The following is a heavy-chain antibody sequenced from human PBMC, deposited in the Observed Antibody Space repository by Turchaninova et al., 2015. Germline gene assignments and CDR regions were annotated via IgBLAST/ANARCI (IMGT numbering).Heavy chain of an antibody. D-gene: IGHD7-27*01. CDR1: GYSIISGYY. CDR3: ARLSGDLDGTDY. J-gene: IGHJ4*02. Sequence: QVQLQEXXXGLXXPSETLSLXRPVSGYSIISGYYWGGSRQPPGKGLEWIGSMYHSGSTYDNPSLKSRVTISVDTNKNQFSLRLSPVTAADTAVYYCARLSGDLDGTDYWGQGTLVTVSS. CDR2: MYHSGST. V-gene: IGHV4-38-2*01.